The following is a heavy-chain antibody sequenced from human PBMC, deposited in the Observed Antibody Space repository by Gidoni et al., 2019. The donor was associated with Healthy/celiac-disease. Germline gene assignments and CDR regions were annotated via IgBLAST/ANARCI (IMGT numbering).Heavy chain of an antibody. D-gene: IGHD3-22*01. CDR1: GFTFSDHD. J-gene: IGHJ3*02. V-gene: IGHV3-72*01. Sequence: EVQLVESGGGLVQPGGSLRLSCAASGFTFSDHDMDWVRQAPGKGLEWVGSTRNKANSYTTEYAASVKGRFTISRDDSKNSLYLQMNSLKTEDTAVYYCAREDYYDSSGGAFDIWGQVTMVTVSS. CDR2: TRNKANSYTT. CDR3: AREDYYDSSGGAFDI.